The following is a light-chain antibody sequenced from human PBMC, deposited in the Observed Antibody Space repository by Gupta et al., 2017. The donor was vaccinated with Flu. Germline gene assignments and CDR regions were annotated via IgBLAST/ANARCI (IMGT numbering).Light chain of an antibody. CDR2: GAS. J-gene: IGKJ2*03. Sequence: EIVMTQSPATLSVSPGERATLSCRASQSVSSNLAWYQQKPGQAPRLLIYGASTRATGIPASFSGSGSGTEFTLTISSLQSEDFAVYYCQQYNNWPPRSFGQGTKLEIK. CDR1: QSVSSN. CDR3: QQYNNWPPRS. V-gene: IGKV3-15*01.